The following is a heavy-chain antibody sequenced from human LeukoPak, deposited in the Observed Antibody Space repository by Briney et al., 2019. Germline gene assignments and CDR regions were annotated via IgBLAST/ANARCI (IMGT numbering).Heavy chain of an antibody. CDR1: GGSIYMSSFY. CDR3: ARPRGDLWSPYDS. CDR2: IYHTGST. D-gene: IGHD3-3*01. Sequence: SETLSLTCSVSGGSIYMSSFYWAWMRQPPGKGLEWIGNIYHTGSTIYNPSLKSRVTISVDTSKNQFSLRLNSVTAADTATYYCARPRGDLWSPYDSWGQGTLVTVSP. V-gene: IGHV4-39*01. J-gene: IGHJ5*02.